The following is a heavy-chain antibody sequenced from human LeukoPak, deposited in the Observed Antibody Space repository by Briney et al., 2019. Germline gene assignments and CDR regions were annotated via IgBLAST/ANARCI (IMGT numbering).Heavy chain of an antibody. D-gene: IGHD3-22*01. CDR1: GVSFSGYY. CDR3: ARDGYYYDSSGYYRLDY. J-gene: IGHJ4*02. CDR2: INHSGST. Sequence: NPSETLSFTCAVYGVSFSGYYWSWIRQPPGKGLEWIGEINHSGSTNYNPSLKSRVTISVDTSKNQFSLKLSSVTAADTAVYYCARDGYYYDSSGYYRLDYWGQGTLVTVSS. V-gene: IGHV4-34*01.